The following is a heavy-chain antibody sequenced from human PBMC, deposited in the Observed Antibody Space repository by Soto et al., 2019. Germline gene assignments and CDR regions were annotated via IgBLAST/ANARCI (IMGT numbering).Heavy chain of an antibody. V-gene: IGHV3-30*18. D-gene: IGHD5-12*01. J-gene: IGHJ4*02. Sequence: QVQLVESGGGVVQPGRSLRLSCAASGFTFSSYGMHWVRQAPGKGLEWVAVISYDGSNKYYADSVKGRFTISRDNSKNTLYLQMNSLRAEDTAVYYCAKAGSPSGYDSRVSYWGQGTLVTVSS. CDR3: AKAGSPSGYDSRVSY. CDR1: GFTFSSYG. CDR2: ISYDGSNK.